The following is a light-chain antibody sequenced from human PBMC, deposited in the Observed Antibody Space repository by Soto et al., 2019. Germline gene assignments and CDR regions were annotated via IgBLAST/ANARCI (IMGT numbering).Light chain of an antibody. CDR3: QQLNSYPLT. CDR1: QGIASY. Sequence: DIQLTQSPSFLSASVGDRVTITCRASQGIASYLAWYQKKPGKAPKLLIYAASTLHSGVPSRFSGSGSGTEFTLTVSSLQPEDFATYYCQQLNSYPLTCGGGTKVEIK. CDR2: AAS. J-gene: IGKJ4*01. V-gene: IGKV1-9*01.